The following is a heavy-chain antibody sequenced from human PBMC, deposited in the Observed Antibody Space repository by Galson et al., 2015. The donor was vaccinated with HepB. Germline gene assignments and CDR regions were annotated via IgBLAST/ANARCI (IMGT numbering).Heavy chain of an antibody. V-gene: IGHV3-23*01. J-gene: IGHJ4*02. CDR1: GFAFSSYA. CDR2: ISRSGGAT. Sequence: SLRLSCAASGFAFSSYAMSWVRQAPGKGLEWVSAISRSGGATYYADSVKGRFTISRDNSKNTLSLQMDSLRAEDTAVYYCAKEHADTSFADYWGQGTLVTVSS. CDR3: AKEHADTSFADY. D-gene: IGHD3-16*02.